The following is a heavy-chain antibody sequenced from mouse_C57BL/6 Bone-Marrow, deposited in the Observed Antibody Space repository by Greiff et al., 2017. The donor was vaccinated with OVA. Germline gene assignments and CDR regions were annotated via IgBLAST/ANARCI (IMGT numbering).Heavy chain of an antibody. CDR3: ARQPAGSTNPFAY. CDR1: GFTFSSYG. CDR2: ISSGGSYT. J-gene: IGHJ3*01. V-gene: IGHV5-6*02. D-gene: IGHD1-1*01. Sequence: DVKLVESGGDLVKPGGSLKLSCAASGFTFSSYGMSWVRQTPDKRLEWVATISSGGSYTYYPDSVKGRFTISRDNAKNTLYLQMSSLKSEDTAMYYCARQPAGSTNPFAYWGQGTLVTVSA.